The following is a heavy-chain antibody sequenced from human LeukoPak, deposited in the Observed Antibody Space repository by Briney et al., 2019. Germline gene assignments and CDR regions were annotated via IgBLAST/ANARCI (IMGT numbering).Heavy chain of an antibody. CDR2: INWNGGST. CDR1: GFTFDDYG. V-gene: IGHV3-20*04. CDR3: ARVRVGATNKGEFDY. D-gene: IGHD1-26*01. J-gene: IGHJ4*02. Sequence: GGSLRLSCAAPGFTFDDYGMSWVRQAPGKGLGWVSGINWNGGSTGYADSVKGRFTISRDNAKNSLYLQMNSLRAEDTALYYCARVRVGATNKGEFDYWGQGTLVTVSS.